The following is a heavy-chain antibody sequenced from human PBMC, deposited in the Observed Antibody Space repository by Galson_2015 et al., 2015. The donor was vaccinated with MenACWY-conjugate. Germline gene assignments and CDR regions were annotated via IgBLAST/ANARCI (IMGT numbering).Heavy chain of an antibody. V-gene: IGHV4-59*01. CDR3: ARGGIAVAGPYNWFDP. CDR2: IYYSGST. J-gene: IGHJ5*02. D-gene: IGHD6-19*01. Sequence: ETLSLTCSMSGASISSYYWSWIRQPPGQGLEWIGYIYYSGSTNYNPSLKSRVTISVDTSKNQFSLKLSSVTAADTAVYYCARGGIAVAGPYNWFDPWGQGTLVTVSS. CDR1: GASISSYY.